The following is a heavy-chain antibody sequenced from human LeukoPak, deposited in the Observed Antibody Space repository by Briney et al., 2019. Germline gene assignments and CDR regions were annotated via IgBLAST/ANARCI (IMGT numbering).Heavy chain of an antibody. CDR3: AKASPPQYDFWSGYYSGY. D-gene: IGHD3-3*01. J-gene: IGHJ4*02. CDR1: GFTFSSYG. Sequence: GGSLRLSCAASGFTFSSYGMHWVRQAPGKGLEWVAFIRYDGSNKYYADSVKGRSTISRDNSKNTLYLQMNSLRAEDTAVYYCAKASPPQYDFWSGYYSGYWGQGTLVTVSS. CDR2: IRYDGSNK. V-gene: IGHV3-30*02.